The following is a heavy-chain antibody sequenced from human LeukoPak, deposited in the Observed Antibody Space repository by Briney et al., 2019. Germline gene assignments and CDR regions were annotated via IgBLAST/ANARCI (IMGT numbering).Heavy chain of an antibody. J-gene: IGHJ4*02. CDR1: GGSISSSSYY. CDR3: SRLGYCSGGSCLYFDY. V-gene: IGHV4-39*01. CDR2: IYYSGST. Sequence: SETLSLTCTVSGGSISSSSYYWGWLRQPPGKGLEWLGSIYYSGSTYYNPSLKSRVTISVDTSKNQFSLKLSSVTAADTAVYYCSRLGYCSGGSCLYFDYWGQGTLVTVSS. D-gene: IGHD2-15*01.